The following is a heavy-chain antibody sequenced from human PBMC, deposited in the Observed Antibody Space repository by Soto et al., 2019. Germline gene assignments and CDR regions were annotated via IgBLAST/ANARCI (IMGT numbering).Heavy chain of an antibody. V-gene: IGHV5-51*01. Sequence: GASLKISCKGSGYSFTSYWIGWVRQMPGKGLEWMGIIYPGDSDTRYSSSFHGQVTISADKSISTAYLQWSSLKASDTAMYYCARQKGYYDSSGRLDWFDPWGQGTLVTVSS. CDR2: IYPGDSDT. J-gene: IGHJ5*02. CDR3: ARQKGYYDSSGRLDWFDP. CDR1: GYSFTSYW. D-gene: IGHD3-22*01.